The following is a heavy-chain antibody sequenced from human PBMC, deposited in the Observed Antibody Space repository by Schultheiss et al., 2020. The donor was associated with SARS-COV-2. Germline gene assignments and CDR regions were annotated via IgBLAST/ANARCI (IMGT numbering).Heavy chain of an antibody. CDR1: GFTFSSYA. CDR3: ARQAGYSSGLGFDY. V-gene: IGHV4-34*01. Sequence: GSLRLSCAASGFTFSSYAMSWIRQPPGKGLEWIGEINHSGSTNYNPSLKSRVTISVDTSKNQFSLKLSSVTAADTAVYYCARQAGYSSGLGFDYWGQGTLVTVSS. J-gene: IGHJ4*02. CDR2: INHSGST. D-gene: IGHD5-18*01.